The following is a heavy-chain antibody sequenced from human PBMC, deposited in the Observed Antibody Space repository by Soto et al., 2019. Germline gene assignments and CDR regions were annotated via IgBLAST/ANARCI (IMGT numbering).Heavy chain of an antibody. V-gene: IGHV4-34*01. CDR2: INHSGST. Sequence: PSETLSLTCAVYGGSFSGYYWSWIRQPPGKGLEWIGAINHSGSTNYNPSLKSRVTISVDTSKNQFSLKLSSVTAADTAVYYCARSRLGYCTNGVCYMRSGIDYWGQGTLVTVSS. J-gene: IGHJ4*02. D-gene: IGHD2-8*01. CDR3: ARSRLGYCTNGVCYMRSGIDY. CDR1: GGSFSGYY.